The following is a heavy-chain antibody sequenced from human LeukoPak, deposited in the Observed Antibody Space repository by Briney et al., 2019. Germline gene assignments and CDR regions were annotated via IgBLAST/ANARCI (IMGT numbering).Heavy chain of an antibody. CDR2: ISSRSTYI. CDR1: GFTFSNYS. D-gene: IGHD3-16*01. J-gene: IGHJ6*04. Sequence: GGSLRLSCAASGFTFSNYSMNWVRQAPGKGLEWVSSISSRSTYIYHADSVKGRFTISRDNAKNSLFLQMNSLRAEDTAVYFCAKSTRAVMAMMDVWGKGTTVTVSS. V-gene: IGHV3-21*01. CDR3: AKSTRAVMAMMDV.